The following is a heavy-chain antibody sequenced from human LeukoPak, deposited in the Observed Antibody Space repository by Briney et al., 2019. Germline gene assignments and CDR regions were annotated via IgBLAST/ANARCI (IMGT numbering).Heavy chain of an antibody. CDR3: AKDPNRSGWYQDY. Sequence: GGSLRLSCEASGFTFSTYSMTWVRQTPEKGLEWVAALSGSGGSAYYPDSVNGRFTVSRDNSKNMFYLQMNSLSADDTAVYYCAKDPNRSGWYQDYWGQGTLVTVSS. CDR2: LSGSGGSA. J-gene: IGHJ4*02. CDR1: GFTFSTYS. D-gene: IGHD6-19*01. V-gene: IGHV3-23*01.